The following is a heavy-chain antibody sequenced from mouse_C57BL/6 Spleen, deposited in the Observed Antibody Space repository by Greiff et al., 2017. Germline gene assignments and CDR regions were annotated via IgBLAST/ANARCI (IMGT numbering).Heavy chain of an antibody. V-gene: IGHV1-50*01. D-gene: IGHD1-1*01. J-gene: IGHJ2*01. Sequence: VKLQQPGAELVKPGASVKLSCKASGYTFTSYWMQWVKQRPGQGLEWIGEIDPSDSYTNYNQKFKGKATLTVDTSSSTAYMQLSSLTSEDSAVYYCARRGYGSSSFDYWGQGTTLTVSS. CDR3: ARRGYGSSSFDY. CDR2: IDPSDSYT. CDR1: GYTFTSYW.